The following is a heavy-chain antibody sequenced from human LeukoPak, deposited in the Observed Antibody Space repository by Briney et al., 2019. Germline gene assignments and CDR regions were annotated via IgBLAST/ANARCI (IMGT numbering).Heavy chain of an antibody. V-gene: IGHV4-59*02. Sequence: SETLSLTCTVSGGSVSSYYWSWLRQPPGKGLEWIGYIYYSGSTNYNPSLKSRVTISVDTSKNQFSLKLSSVTAADTAVYYCARGGRGIAAAALWGQGTLVTVSS. J-gene: IGHJ4*02. CDR3: ARGGRGIAAAAL. D-gene: IGHD6-13*01. CDR1: GGSVSSYY. CDR2: IYYSGST.